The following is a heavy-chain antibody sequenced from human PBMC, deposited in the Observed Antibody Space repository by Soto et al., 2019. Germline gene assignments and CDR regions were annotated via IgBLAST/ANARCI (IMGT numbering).Heavy chain of an antibody. V-gene: IGHV1-18*04. CDR2: ISPHNRNP. D-gene: IGHD3-10*01. CDR1: GYKFDNYG. Sequence: QVQLVQSGGELRKPGASVKVSCKASGYKFDNYGITWVRQAPGHGLQLMGWISPHNRNPDYSQKLQGRGTMTSDTSTNTSHMELRTLRPDDTAVYYCARDLSYGSGTLGYWGQGTLVTVSS. J-gene: IGHJ4*02. CDR3: ARDLSYGSGTLGY.